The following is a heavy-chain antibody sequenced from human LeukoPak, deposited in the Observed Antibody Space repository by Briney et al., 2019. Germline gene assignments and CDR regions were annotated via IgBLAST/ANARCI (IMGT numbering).Heavy chain of an antibody. CDR1: GFTVSSNY. D-gene: IGHD3-22*01. J-gene: IGHJ4*02. V-gene: IGHV3-53*01. CDR3: ASQYYYDSSGLDY. CDR2: IYSGGST. Sequence: GGSLRLSCAASGFTVSSNYMSWVRQAPGKGLEWVSVIYSGGSTYYADSVKGGFTISRDNSKNTLYLQMNSLRAEDTAVYYCASQYYYDSSGLDYWGQGTLVTVSS.